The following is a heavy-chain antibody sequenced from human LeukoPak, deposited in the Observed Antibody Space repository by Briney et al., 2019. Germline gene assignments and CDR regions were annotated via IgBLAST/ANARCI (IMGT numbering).Heavy chain of an antibody. CDR2: ISGSGGST. Sequence: GGSLRLSCAASGFTFSSYAMSWVRQAPGKGLEWVSAISGSGGSTYYADSVKGRFTISRDNSKNTLYLQMNSLRAEDTAVYYCAKGHYGSPEYYYYGMDVWGQGTTVTVFS. CDR1: GFTFSSYA. CDR3: AKGHYGSPEYYYYGMDV. J-gene: IGHJ6*02. D-gene: IGHD3-10*01. V-gene: IGHV3-23*01.